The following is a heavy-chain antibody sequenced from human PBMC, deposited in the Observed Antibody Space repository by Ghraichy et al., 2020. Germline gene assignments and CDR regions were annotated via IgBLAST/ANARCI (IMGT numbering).Heavy chain of an antibody. CDR3: ARERGDYYDSSGYNDY. V-gene: IGHV1-46*01. CDR2: INPSGGST. Sequence: AAVKVSCKASGYTFTSYYMHWVRQAPGQGLEWMGIINPSGGSTSYAQKFQGRVTMTRDTSTNTVYMELSSLRSEDTAVYYCARERGDYYDSSGYNDYWGQGTLVTVSS. J-gene: IGHJ4*02. CDR1: GYTFTSYY. D-gene: IGHD3-22*01.